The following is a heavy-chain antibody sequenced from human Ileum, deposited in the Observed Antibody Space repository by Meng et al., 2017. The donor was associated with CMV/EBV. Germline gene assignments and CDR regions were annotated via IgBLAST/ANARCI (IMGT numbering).Heavy chain of an antibody. V-gene: IGHV3-30*18. CDR3: AKDTYYDFWSGPRW. D-gene: IGHD3-3*01. CDR2: ISYDGRDI. J-gene: IGHJ4*02. CDR1: GFIFSTQD. Sequence: AAGFIFSTQDMHWVRQAPGIGLEWVRVISYDGRDIYYGDSVKSRFTISRDNSKDTLYLQMNSLRTEDTAVYYCAKDTYYDFWSGPRWWGQGTLVTVSS.